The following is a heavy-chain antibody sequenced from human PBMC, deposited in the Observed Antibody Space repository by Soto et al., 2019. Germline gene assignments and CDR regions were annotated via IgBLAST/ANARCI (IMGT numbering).Heavy chain of an antibody. Sequence: SETLSLTCTVSGGSISSGDYYWSWIRQPPGKGLEWIGYIYYSGSTNYNPSLKSRVTISVDTSKNQFSLKLSSVTAADTAVYYCARGRGRSDVVYYYYGMDVWGQGTTVTVSS. CDR3: ARGRGRSDVVYYYYGMDV. V-gene: IGHV4-30-4*01. D-gene: IGHD2-15*01. CDR1: GGSISSGDYY. CDR2: IYYSGST. J-gene: IGHJ6*02.